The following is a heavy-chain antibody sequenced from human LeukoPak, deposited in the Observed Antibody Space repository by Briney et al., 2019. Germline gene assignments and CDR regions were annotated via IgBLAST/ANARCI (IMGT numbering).Heavy chain of an antibody. CDR2: IYCSGST. CDR1: GGSISSYY. CDR3: ARVDYRGTPYNWFDP. V-gene: IGHV4-59*08. Sequence: SETLSLTCTVSGGSISSYYWSWIRQPPGKGLEWIGYIYCSGSTNYNPSLKSRVTISVDTSKNQFSLKLSSVTAADTAVYYCARVDYRGTPYNWFDPWGQGTLVTVSS. J-gene: IGHJ5*02. D-gene: IGHD4-23*01.